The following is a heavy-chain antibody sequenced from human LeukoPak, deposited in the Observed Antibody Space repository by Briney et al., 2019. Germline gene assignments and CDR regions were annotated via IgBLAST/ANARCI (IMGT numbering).Heavy chain of an antibody. CDR2: TYYRSKWYN. CDR3: ARGQQLPLLPRYYFDY. Sequence: SQTLSLTCAISGDSVSSNSAAWNWIRQSPSRGLEWLGGTYYRSKWYNDYAVSVKSRITINPDTFKNQFSLQLNSVTPEDTAVYYCARGQQLPLLPRYYFDYWGQGTLVTVSS. CDR1: GDSVSSNSAA. V-gene: IGHV6-1*01. J-gene: IGHJ4*02. D-gene: IGHD6-13*01.